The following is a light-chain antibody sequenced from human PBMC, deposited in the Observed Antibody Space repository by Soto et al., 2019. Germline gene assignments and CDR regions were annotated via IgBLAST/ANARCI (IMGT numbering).Light chain of an antibody. CDR3: KQYNSYRA. V-gene: IGKV1-5*03. CDR2: KAS. CDR1: ESIDSW. J-gene: IGKJ1*01. Sequence: EIQMTQSPSTLSASVGDRVTMTCRASESIDSWLAWHQQKPGRAPKLLISKASSLESGVPSRFSGSGFGTEFTLTISSLQPDDFATYYCKQYNSYRAFGQGTKVDIK.